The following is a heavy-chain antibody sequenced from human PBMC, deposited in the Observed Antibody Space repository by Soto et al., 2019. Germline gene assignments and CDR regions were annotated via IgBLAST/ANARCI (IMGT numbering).Heavy chain of an antibody. V-gene: IGHV4-59*01. J-gene: IGHJ6*02. CDR1: GGSISSYY. D-gene: IGHD2-15*01. Sequence: QVQLQESGPGLVKPSETLSLTCTVSGGSISSYYWSWIRQPPGKGLEWIGYIYYSGSTNYNPSLKSRVTRSVDTSKNQFSLKLSSVTAADTAVYYCARGVGYYYYGMDVWGQGTTVTVSS. CDR3: ARGVGYYYYGMDV. CDR2: IYYSGST.